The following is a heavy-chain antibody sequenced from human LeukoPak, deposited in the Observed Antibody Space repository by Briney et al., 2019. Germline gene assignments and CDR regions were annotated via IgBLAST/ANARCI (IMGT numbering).Heavy chain of an antibody. CDR2: LSFDGTNT. J-gene: IGHJ4*02. CDR3: ARALGRSKSLHYLDY. CDR1: GLTFSNYA. D-gene: IGHD3-10*01. Sequence: GGSLRLSCAASGLTFSNYAMGWVRQTPGKGLEWVALLSFDGTNTIYADSVKGRFTISRDNSKDTLSLQINSLRTEDTAIYYCARALGRSKSLHYLDYWGQGTPVTVSS. V-gene: IGHV3-30*04.